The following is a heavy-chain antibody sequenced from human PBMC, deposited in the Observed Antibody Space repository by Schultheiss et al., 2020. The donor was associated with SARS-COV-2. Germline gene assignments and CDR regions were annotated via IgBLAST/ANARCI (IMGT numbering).Heavy chain of an antibody. CDR1: GGSFSGYY. V-gene: IGHV4-34*01. D-gene: IGHD2-2*01. Sequence: GSLRLSCAVYGGSFSGYYWSWIRQPPGKGLEWIGEINHSGSTNYNPSLKSRVTISVDTSKNQFSLKLSSVTAADTAVYYCARDNIVVVPAAMGGDDAFDIWGQGTMVTVAS. CDR2: INHSGST. J-gene: IGHJ3*02. CDR3: ARDNIVVVPAAMGGDDAFDI.